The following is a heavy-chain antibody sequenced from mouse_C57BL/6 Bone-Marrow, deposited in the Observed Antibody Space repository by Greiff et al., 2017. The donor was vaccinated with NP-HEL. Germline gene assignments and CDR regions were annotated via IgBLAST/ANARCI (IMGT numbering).Heavy chain of an antibody. D-gene: IGHD2-2*01. Sequence: KPCPGPVLAWFGAFSPCCGCTNYKEKFKSKATLTVDTSSSTAYMQLSSLTSEDSAVYYCAILLWLRQGRFDYWGQGTTLTVSS. V-gene: IGHV1-55*01. CDR3: AILLWLRQGRFDY. J-gene: IGHJ2*01. CDR2: FSPCCGCT.